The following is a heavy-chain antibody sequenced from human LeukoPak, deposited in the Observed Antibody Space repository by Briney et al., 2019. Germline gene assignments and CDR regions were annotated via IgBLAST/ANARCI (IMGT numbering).Heavy chain of an antibody. CDR2: IYYSGST. V-gene: IGHV4-39*07. CDR3: ARTTADSSSPPRMTASYYFDY. J-gene: IGHJ4*02. Sequence: PSETLSLTCTVSGGSISSSSYYWGWIRQPPGKGLEWIGSIYYSGSTYYNPSLKSRVTISVDTSKNQFSLKLSSVTAADTAVYYCARTTADSSSPPRMTASYYFDYWGQGTLVTVSS. CDR1: GGSISSSSYY. D-gene: IGHD6-13*01.